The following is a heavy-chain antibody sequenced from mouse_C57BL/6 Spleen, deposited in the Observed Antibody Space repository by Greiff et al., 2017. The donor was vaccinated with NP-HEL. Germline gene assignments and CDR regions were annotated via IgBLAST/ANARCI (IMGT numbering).Heavy chain of an antibody. D-gene: IGHD2-5*01. CDR2: ISSGSSTI. CDR1: GFTFSDYG. J-gene: IGHJ1*03. V-gene: IGHV5-17*01. Sequence: EVKVVESGGGLVKPGGSLKLSCAASGFTFSDYGMHWVRQAPEKGLEWVAYISSGSSTIYYADTVKGRFTISRENAKNTLFLQMTSLRSEDTAMYYCARGYSNYEWYFDVWGTGTTVTVSS. CDR3: ARGYSNYEWYFDV.